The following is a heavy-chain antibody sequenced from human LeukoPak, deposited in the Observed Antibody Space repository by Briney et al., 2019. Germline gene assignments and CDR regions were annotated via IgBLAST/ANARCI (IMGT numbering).Heavy chain of an antibody. D-gene: IGHD1-1*01. Sequence: SETLSLTCAVSGGSISGSYWSWIRQPPGKGLEWIGYIYYSGSTNYNPSLKSRVTISVDTSKNQFSLKLSSVTAADTAVYYCARDRLDWMDYGMDVWGQGTTVTVSS. CDR1: GGSISGSY. V-gene: IGHV4-59*01. CDR3: ARDRLDWMDYGMDV. CDR2: IYYSGST. J-gene: IGHJ6*02.